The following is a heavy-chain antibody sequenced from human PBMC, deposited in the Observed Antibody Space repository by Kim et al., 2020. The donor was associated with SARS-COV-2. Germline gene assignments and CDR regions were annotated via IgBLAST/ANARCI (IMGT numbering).Heavy chain of an antibody. V-gene: IGHV3-33*06. CDR1: GFSFSGYA. CDR2: IWHDESNE. CDR3: AKVGDYHGMDV. D-gene: IGHD3-10*01. J-gene: IGHJ6*02. Sequence: GGSLRLSCAASGFSFSGYAMHWVRQAPGKGLEWVAVIWHDESNEFYADSVKGRFTISRDNSKNTLYLQMNSLRAEDTALYYCAKVGDYHGMDVWGPGTT.